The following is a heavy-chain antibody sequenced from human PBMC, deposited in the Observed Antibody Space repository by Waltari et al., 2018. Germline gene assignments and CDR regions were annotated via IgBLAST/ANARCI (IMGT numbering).Heavy chain of an antibody. CDR1: GYSIRSGYY. CDR3: ARGAAAGSGPLID. J-gene: IGHJ4*01. V-gene: IGHV4-38-2*01. CDR2: VYHSGNT. D-gene: IGHD6-13*01. Sequence: QVQLQESGPGLLNPSETLSLTCAVSGYSIRSGYYWGWVRQPPGKGLEWIGSVYHSGNTYYNPSLKSRLSISADTSNNQLSLKLSSVTAADTAVYYCARGAAAGSGPLID.